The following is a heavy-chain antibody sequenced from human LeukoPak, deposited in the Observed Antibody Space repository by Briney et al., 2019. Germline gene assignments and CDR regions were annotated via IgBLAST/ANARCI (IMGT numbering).Heavy chain of an antibody. D-gene: IGHD4/OR15-4a*01. CDR1: GGSISSSNW. CDR3: ARDLTSRMGYYYMDV. Sequence: SGTLSLTCAVSGGSISSSNWWSWVRQPPGKGLEWIGYIYYSGSTNYNPSLKSRVTISVDTSKNQFSLKLSSVTAADTAVYYCARDLTSRMGYYYMDVWGKGTTVTVSS. CDR2: IYYSGST. J-gene: IGHJ6*03. V-gene: IGHV4-4*02.